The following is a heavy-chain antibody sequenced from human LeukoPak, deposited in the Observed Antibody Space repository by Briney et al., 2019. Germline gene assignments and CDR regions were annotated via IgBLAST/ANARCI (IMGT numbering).Heavy chain of an antibody. Sequence: GGSLRLSCAASGVTFSTSWMTWVRQAPGRGLEWGANIKEDGSAKNYVDFVKGRFTISRDNAKNALYLQMNSLRVEDTAVYYCARDKAYNSFDLWGQGTLVIVSS. CDR1: GVTFSTSW. V-gene: IGHV3-7*01. D-gene: IGHD1-14*01. CDR2: IKEDGSAK. J-gene: IGHJ5*02. CDR3: ARDKAYNSFDL.